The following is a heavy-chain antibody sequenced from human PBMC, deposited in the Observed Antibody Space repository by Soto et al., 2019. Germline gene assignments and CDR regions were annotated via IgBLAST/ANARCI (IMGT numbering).Heavy chain of an antibody. CDR2: ISYDGSNK. CDR3: AKDQGEFSPDYYDSSGYHG. Sequence: GGSLRLSCAASGFTFSSYGMHWVRQAPGKGLEWVAVISYDGSNKYYADSVKGRFTISRDNSKNTLYLQMNSLRAEDTAVYYCAKDQGEFSPDYYDSSGYHGWGQGTLVTVSS. V-gene: IGHV3-30*18. D-gene: IGHD3-22*01. CDR1: GFTFSSYG. J-gene: IGHJ4*02.